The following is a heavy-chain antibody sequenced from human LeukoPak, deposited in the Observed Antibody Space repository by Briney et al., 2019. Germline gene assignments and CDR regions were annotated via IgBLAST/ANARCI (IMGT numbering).Heavy chain of an antibody. V-gene: IGHV1-2*02. J-gene: IGHJ4*02. CDR1: GYTFTGYH. CDR3: ARVRWLRGYQFDY. Sequence: WASVKVSCKASGYTFTGYHMHWLRQAPGQGLEWMGWINPNSGGTNYAQKFQGRVTMTRDTSISTAYMELSRLRSDDTAVYYCARVRWLRGYQFDYWGQGTLVTVSS. D-gene: IGHD5-12*01. CDR2: INPNSGGT.